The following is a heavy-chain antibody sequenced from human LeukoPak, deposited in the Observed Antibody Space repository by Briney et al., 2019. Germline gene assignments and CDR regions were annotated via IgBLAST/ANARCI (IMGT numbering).Heavy chain of an antibody. V-gene: IGHV1-2*02. CDR2: INPNSGGT. J-gene: IGHJ6*02. D-gene: IGHD4/OR15-4a*01. CDR3: ARVRLSRFYGMDV. Sequence: ASVKVSCKASGYTFTGYYMHWVRQAPGQGLEWMGWINPNSGGTNYAQTFQGRVTMTRDTSISTAYMELSRLRSDDTAVYYCARVRLSRFYGMDVWGQGTTVTVSS. CDR1: GYTFTGYY.